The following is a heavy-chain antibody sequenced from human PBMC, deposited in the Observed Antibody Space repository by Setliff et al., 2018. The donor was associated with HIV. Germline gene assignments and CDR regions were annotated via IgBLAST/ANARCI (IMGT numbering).Heavy chain of an antibody. J-gene: IGHJ3*02. D-gene: IGHD3-22*01. Sequence: ASVKVSCKASGYTFTSYGISWVRQASGQGLEWMGWISAYNGNTDYAQELQGRITLTTDTSTSTAYMELRSLRSDDTAVYYCARDLDSSGYGDAFDIWGQGTMVTVSS. CDR2: ISAYNGNT. CDR3: ARDLDSSGYGDAFDI. CDR1: GYTFTSYG. V-gene: IGHV1-18*01.